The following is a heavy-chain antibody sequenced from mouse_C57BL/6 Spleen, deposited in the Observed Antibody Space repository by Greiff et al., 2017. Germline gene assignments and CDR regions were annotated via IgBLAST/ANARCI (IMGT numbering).Heavy chain of an antibody. D-gene: IGHD2-4*01. J-gene: IGHJ1*03. Sequence: VQLQQSGAELARPGASVKMSCKASGYTFTSYTMHWVKQRPGQGLEWIGYINPSSGYTKYNQKFKDKATLTADKSSSTAYMQLSSLTSEDSAVYYCARSGYDYDARDWYIDVWGTGTTVTVSS. V-gene: IGHV1-4*01. CDR2: INPSSGYT. CDR1: GYTFTSYT. CDR3: ARSGYDYDARDWYIDV.